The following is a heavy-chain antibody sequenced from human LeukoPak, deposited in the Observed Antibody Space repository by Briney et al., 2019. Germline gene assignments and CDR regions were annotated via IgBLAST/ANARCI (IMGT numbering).Heavy chain of an antibody. CDR1: GGTFSSYA. J-gene: IGHJ3*02. CDR3: ASGSYYRGALDI. CDR2: IIPIFGTA. D-gene: IGHD1-26*01. V-gene: IGHV1-69*05. Sequence: SVKVSCKASGGTFSSYAISWVRQAPGQGLEWMGGIIPIFGTANYAQKSQGRVTITTDESTSTAYMELSSLRSEDTAVYYCASGSYYRGALDIWGQGTMVTVSS.